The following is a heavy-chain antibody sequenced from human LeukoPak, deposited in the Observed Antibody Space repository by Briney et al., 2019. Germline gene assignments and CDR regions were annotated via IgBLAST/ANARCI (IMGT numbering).Heavy chain of an antibody. D-gene: IGHD3-22*01. V-gene: IGHV3-23*01. J-gene: IGHJ4*02. CDR1: GFTFSSYA. CDR2: ISGSGGST. Sequence: PGGSLSLSCAASGFTFSSYAMSWVRQAPGKGLEWVSAISGSGGSTYYADSVKGRFTISRDNSKNTLYLQMNSLRAKDTAVYYCAKLIVVDPSNPDYWGQGTLVTVSS. CDR3: AKLIVVDPSNPDY.